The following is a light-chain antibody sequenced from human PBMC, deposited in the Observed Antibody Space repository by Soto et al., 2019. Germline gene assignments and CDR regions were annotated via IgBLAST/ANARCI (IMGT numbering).Light chain of an antibody. CDR3: QQFGTSFPYT. Sequence: EIVLTQSPDTLSLSPGESATLTCRASQSVSSSYLAWYQQKLGQAPRLLMYDASSRATGIPDRFSGSGSGTDFTLTISRLEPEDFAVYYCQQFGTSFPYTFGQGTKLDIK. J-gene: IGKJ2*01. V-gene: IGKV3-20*01. CDR1: QSVSSSY. CDR2: DAS.